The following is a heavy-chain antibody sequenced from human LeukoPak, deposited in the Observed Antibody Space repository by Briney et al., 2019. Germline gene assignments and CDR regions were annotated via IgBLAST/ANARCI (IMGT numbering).Heavy chain of an antibody. CDR1: SGSISSSSYY. J-gene: IGHJ4*02. CDR3: ARVDSSGYYVDGVYYFDY. D-gene: IGHD3-22*01. V-gene: IGHV4-39*07. CDR2: IYNSGDT. Sequence: PSETLSLTCTVSSGSISSSSYYWGWIRQPPGKGLEWIGSIYNSGDTYHNPSLKSRVTISLDTSKNQFSLKLSSVTAADTAVYYCARVDSSGYYVDGVYYFDYWGQGTLVTVSS.